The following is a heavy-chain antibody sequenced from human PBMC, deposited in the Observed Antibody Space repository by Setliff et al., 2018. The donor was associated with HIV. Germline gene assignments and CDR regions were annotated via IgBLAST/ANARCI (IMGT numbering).Heavy chain of an antibody. D-gene: IGHD3-16*01. V-gene: IGHV4-34*10. CDR2: INGGGAT. CDR3: ASRSSYVPLYFYYMDV. Sequence: SETLSLTCAVYGGSFTDHYWNWIRQAPGKGLEWIGEINGGGATTYNPSLKRRLTMSVDASKSHFSLGLTSVTAADTAVYYCASRSSYVPLYFYYMDVWGKGTTVTVSS. J-gene: IGHJ6*03. CDR1: GGSFTDHY.